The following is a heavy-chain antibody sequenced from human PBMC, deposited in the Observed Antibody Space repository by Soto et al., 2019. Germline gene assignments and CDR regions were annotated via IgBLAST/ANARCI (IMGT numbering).Heavy chain of an antibody. CDR3: AKGVAAWEFFDY. Sequence: EVQLVESGGGLVQPGRSLRLSCAASGFTFDDYAMHWVRQAPGKGLEWVSGISWNSGRIGYADSVKGRLTISRDNAKNSLYLQMNSLRAEDTALYYCAKGVAAWEFFDYWGQGTLVTVSS. J-gene: IGHJ4*02. CDR1: GFTFDDYA. D-gene: IGHD2-15*01. V-gene: IGHV3-9*01. CDR2: ISWNSGRI.